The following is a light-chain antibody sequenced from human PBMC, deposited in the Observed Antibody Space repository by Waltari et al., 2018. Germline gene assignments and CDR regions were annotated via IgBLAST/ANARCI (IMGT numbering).Light chain of an antibody. J-gene: IGLJ2*01. Sequence: QSALTQPPSASGAPGQRVTISCDGARFNIGSNHVYWYQQLAGTAPKLVIYRSSQRPSGGPDRIAGSRSGTSASLAFSGLRSEDEADYFCAAWDDHLKTVIFGGGTKLTVL. CDR3: AAWDDHLKTVI. V-gene: IGLV1-47*01. CDR2: RSS. CDR1: RFNIGSNH.